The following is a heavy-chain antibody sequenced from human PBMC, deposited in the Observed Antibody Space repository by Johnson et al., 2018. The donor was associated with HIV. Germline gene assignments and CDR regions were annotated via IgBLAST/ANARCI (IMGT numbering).Heavy chain of an antibody. Sequence: QMLLVESGGGLVQPGGSLRLSCAASGFTVSSYAMHWVRQAPGKGLEWVAVISYDGSNKYYADSVKGRFTISRDNSKNTLYLQMNSLRAEDTAVYYCARAQILPDDFFKLWGQGIQVTVSS. D-gene: IGHD3/OR15-3a*01. CDR2: ISYDGSNK. CDR3: ARAQILPDDFFKL. V-gene: IGHV3-30*04. CDR1: GFTVSSYA. J-gene: IGHJ3*01.